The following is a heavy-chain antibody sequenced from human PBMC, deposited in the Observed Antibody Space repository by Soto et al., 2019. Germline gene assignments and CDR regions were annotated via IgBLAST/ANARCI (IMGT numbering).Heavy chain of an antibody. J-gene: IGHJ6*02. D-gene: IGHD5-12*01. Sequence: QVQLVQSGAEVKKPGSSVKVSCKASGGTFSSYTISWVRQAPGQGLEWMGRIIPILGIANDAQKFQGRVTISADKSTSTAYRELSSLRSEDTAVYYCAGRGESGYDYYYYGMDVWGQGTTVTVSS. CDR2: IIPILGIA. CDR1: GGTFSSYT. CDR3: AGRGESGYDYYYYGMDV. V-gene: IGHV1-69*02.